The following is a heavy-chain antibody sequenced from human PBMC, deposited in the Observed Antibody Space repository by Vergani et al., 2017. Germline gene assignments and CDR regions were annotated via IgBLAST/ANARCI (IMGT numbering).Heavy chain of an antibody. Sequence: QVQLVQSGAEVKKPGASVKVSCKASGYTFTSYYMHWVRQAPGQGLEWMGIINPSGGSTSYGQKFQGRVTMTRDTSTSTVYMELSSLRSEDTAVDYCARDAGILRDNSHDAFDIWGQGTMVTVSS. J-gene: IGHJ3*02. CDR2: INPSGGST. CDR1: GYTFTSYY. D-gene: IGHD2-15*01. V-gene: IGHV1-46*03. CDR3: ARDAGILRDNSHDAFDI.